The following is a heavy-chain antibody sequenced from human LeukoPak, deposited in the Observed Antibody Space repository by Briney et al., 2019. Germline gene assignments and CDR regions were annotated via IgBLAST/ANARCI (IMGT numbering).Heavy chain of an antibody. Sequence: SVKVSCKASGGTFSSYAISWVRQAPGQGLEWMGGIIPIFGTANHAQKFQGRVTITADESTSTAYMELSSLRSEDTAVYYCARDNGGSWVVDAFDIWGQGTMVTVSS. V-gene: IGHV1-69*13. CDR1: GGTFSSYA. CDR3: ARDNGGSWVVDAFDI. CDR2: IIPIFGTA. D-gene: IGHD2-15*01. J-gene: IGHJ3*02.